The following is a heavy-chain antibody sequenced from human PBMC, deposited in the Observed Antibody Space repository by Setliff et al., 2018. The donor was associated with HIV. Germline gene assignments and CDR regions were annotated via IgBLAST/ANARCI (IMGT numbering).Heavy chain of an antibody. J-gene: IGHJ4*02. Sequence: PGGSLRLSCAASGFTFNTYAMSWVRQAPGKGLEWVSVISGSGGSTFYADSVKGRFTISRDNSKNTLYLQMNGLRVEDTAVYYCVRAPPNSEYWGRGTLVTVSS. CDR1: GFTFNTYA. CDR3: VRAPPNSEY. V-gene: IGHV3-23*01. CDR2: ISGSGGST.